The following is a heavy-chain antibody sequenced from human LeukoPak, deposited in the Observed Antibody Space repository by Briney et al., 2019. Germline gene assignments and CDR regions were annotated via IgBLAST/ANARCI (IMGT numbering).Heavy chain of an antibody. D-gene: IGHD1-26*01. Sequence: QSGGSLRLSCVGSGFTFSRFWTNWVRQAPGKGLEWVANINQHGSETYYVDSVKGRFIISRDNAKNSLFLQMDSVTGEDTAVYYCSRGGLYRYSGTSGDYWGQGTLVTVSS. V-gene: IGHV3-7*01. CDR2: INQHGSET. J-gene: IGHJ4*02. CDR1: GFTFSRFW. CDR3: SRGGLYRYSGTSGDY.